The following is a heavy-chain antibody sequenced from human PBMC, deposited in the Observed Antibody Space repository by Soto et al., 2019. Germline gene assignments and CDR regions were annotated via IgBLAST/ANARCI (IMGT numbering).Heavy chain of an antibody. Sequence: ASVKVSCKASGHTFTGYYMHWVRQAPGQGLEWMGWIDPNSGGTNYAQKFQGRVTMTRDTSISTAYMELSRLRSDDTAVYYCARKDSSGYYYANWFDPWGQGTLGTAPQ. CDR3: ARKDSSGYYYANWFDP. CDR2: IDPNSGGT. V-gene: IGHV1-2*02. CDR1: GHTFTGYY. D-gene: IGHD3-22*01. J-gene: IGHJ5*02.